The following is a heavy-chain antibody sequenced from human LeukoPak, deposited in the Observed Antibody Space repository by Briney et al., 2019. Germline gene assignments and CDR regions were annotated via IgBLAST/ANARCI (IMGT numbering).Heavy chain of an antibody. CDR1: GGSFSSHH. Sequence: PSETLSLTCTVSGGSFSSHHWSWIRHPPRKGLEWIGYINYSGTTKYNPSLKSRVIMSVDTSKNQFSLRLTSVTAADTAVYYCARGPEGSGSDMCDYWGQGTRVTVSS. J-gene: IGHJ4*02. V-gene: IGHV4-59*11. CDR2: INYSGTT. D-gene: IGHD3-10*01. CDR3: ARGPEGSGSDMCDY.